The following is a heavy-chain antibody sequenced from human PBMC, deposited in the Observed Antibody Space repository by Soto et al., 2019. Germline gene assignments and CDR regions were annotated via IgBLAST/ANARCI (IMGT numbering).Heavy chain of an antibody. CDR1: GGSFSTYA. D-gene: IGHD5-12*01. J-gene: IGHJ6*02. Sequence: SVKVSCKASGGSFSTYAISWVRQAPGQGLEWMGGITPIFGTPNYAQKFQGRVTITADRSTSTAYLELNSLRSEDTAVYYCAAPRTDGYKVPDPSTYYYYGLDVWGQGTTVTVSS. CDR2: ITPIFGTP. V-gene: IGHV1-69*06. CDR3: AAPRTDGYKVPDPSTYYYYGLDV.